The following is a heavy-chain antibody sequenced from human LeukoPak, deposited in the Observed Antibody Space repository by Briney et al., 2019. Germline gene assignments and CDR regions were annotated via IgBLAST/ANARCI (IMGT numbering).Heavy chain of an antibody. J-gene: IGHJ6*03. Sequence: ASVKVSYRASGYTFNDYYIHWVRQAPGQGLEWMGWINPNSGGTDYAQKFQGRVTMTRDTSINTAYMDLSRLTSDDTAVYYCARAYCSTTTCPRGYYHYSVDVWGKGTTVTVSS. CDR2: INPNSGGT. CDR3: ARAYCSTTTCPRGYYHYSVDV. CDR1: GYTFNDYY. D-gene: IGHD2-2*01. V-gene: IGHV1-2*02.